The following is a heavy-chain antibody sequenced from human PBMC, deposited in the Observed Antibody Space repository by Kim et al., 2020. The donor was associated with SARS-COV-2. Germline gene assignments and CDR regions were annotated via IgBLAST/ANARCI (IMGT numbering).Heavy chain of an antibody. D-gene: IGHD6-19*01. V-gene: IGHV3-74*03. CDR2: IKSDGSVV. Sequence: GGSLRLSCAASGFSVSSHWMHWVRQGPGKGLVWVSSIKSDGSVVSYAYDLKGRVHISRDNAKQMLSLQLDGVRLEDTAVYYCVRESDVFSGWYYFD. CDR3: VRESDVFSGWYYFD. CDR1: GFSVSSHW. J-gene: IGHJ4*01.